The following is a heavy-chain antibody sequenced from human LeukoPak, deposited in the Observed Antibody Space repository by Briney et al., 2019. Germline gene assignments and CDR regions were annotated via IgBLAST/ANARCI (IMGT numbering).Heavy chain of an antibody. CDR3: ARSGHGIGYYYYGMDV. CDR2: INHSGST. J-gene: IGHJ6*02. V-gene: IGHV4-34*01. CDR1: GGSFSGYY. Sequence: SETLSLTCAVYGGSFSGYYWSWIRQPPGKGLEWIGEINHSGSTNYNPSLKSRVTISVDTSKNQFSLKLSSVTAADTAVYYCARSGHGIGYYYYGMDVWGQGTTVTVSS.